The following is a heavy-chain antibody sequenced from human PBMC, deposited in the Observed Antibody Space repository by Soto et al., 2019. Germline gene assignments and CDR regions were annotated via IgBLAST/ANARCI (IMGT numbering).Heavy chain of an antibody. V-gene: IGHV1-3*01. D-gene: IGHD2-21*02. Sequence: QVQLVQSGAEVKKPGASVRVSCRASGYTFTSYAIHWVRQAPGQRLEWMGWINAGNGDTKYSQKFLGRVTITRETSASIAYMELSSLKSEDTALYYCAREVASADYFFDYWGQGTLVTVSS. J-gene: IGHJ4*02. CDR1: GYTFTSYA. CDR2: INAGNGDT. CDR3: AREVASADYFFDY.